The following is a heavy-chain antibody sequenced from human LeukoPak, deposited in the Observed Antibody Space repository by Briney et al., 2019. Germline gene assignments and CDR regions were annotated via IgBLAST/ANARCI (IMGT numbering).Heavy chain of an antibody. V-gene: IGHV1-18*01. CDR1: GYTFTSYG. D-gene: IGHD3-10*01. J-gene: IGHJ4*02. CDR2: ISAYNGNT. CDR3: AGDMVRGVILRRVLEY. Sequence: ASVKVSCKASGYTFTSYGISWVRQAPGQGLEWMGWISAYNGNTNYAQKLQDRVTMTTDTSTSTAYMELRSLRSDDTAVYYCAGDMVRGVILRRVLEYWGQGTLVTVSS.